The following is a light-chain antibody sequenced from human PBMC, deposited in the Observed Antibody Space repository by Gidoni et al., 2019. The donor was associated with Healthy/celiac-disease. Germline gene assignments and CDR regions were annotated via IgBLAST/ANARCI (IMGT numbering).Light chain of an antibody. J-gene: IGKJ1*01. Sequence: DIQMTQSPSSLSASVGGRVTITCRASQSISTYLTWYQQTPGKAPKLLIYAASTLQSGVPSRFSGSGSGTDFTLTISSLQPEDFATYYCQQSYSSPRTFGQXTKVEI. V-gene: IGKV1-39*01. CDR1: QSISTY. CDR3: QQSYSSPRT. CDR2: AAS.